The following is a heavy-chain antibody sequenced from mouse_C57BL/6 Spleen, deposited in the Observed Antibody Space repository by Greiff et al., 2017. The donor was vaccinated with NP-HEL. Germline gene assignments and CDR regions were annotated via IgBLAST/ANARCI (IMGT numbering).Heavy chain of an antibody. V-gene: IGHV1-72*01. CDR3: ARFTTDPRGGFAY. J-gene: IGHJ3*01. D-gene: IGHD1-1*01. Sequence: QVQLKQPGAELVKPGASVKLSCKASGYTFTSYWMHWVKQRPGRGLEWIGRIDPNSGGTKYNEKFKSKATLTVDKPSSTAYMQLSSLTSEDSAVYYCARFTTDPRGGFAYWGQGTLVTVSA. CDR1: GYTFTSYW. CDR2: IDPNSGGT.